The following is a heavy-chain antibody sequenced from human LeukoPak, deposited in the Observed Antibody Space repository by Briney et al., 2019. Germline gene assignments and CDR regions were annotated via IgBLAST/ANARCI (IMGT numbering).Heavy chain of an antibody. V-gene: IGHV1-69*06. CDR2: ILPIFGPA. CDR3: ARDCSSTRCSETPLRYSYYGMDV. CDR1: GGTFSSYA. Sequence: SVSLSCKVSGGTFSSYAISWVRQPHGQGLEWMGGILPIFGPANYAKTMPGRVTITADKSTSTAYMELSSLRSEGTAVYYWARDCSSTRCSETPLRYSYYGMDVWGKGTTVTVPS. J-gene: IGHJ6*04. D-gene: IGHD2-2*01.